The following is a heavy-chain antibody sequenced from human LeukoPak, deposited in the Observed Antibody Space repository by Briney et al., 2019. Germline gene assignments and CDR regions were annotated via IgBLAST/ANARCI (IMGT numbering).Heavy chain of an antibody. CDR2: IFPGDSDT. Sequence: GESLKISCETSGYNFVIYWIGWVRQMPGKGLEWMGLIFPGDSDTRYSPSFQGQVTFSADKSITTAYLQWSSLKATDTAMYYCARWVTADRGKKDAFDIWGQGTMVTVSS. CDR1: GYNFVIYW. D-gene: IGHD2-21*02. J-gene: IGHJ3*02. CDR3: ARWVTADRGKKDAFDI. V-gene: IGHV5-51*01.